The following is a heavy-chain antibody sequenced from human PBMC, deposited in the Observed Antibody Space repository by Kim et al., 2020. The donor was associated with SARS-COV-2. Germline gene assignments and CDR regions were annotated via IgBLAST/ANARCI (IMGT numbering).Heavy chain of an antibody. CDR1: GFTFSSYG. J-gene: IGHJ4*02. CDR2: IWYDGSNE. D-gene: IGHD2-21*02. CDR3: ARDLRNCAGDCYQYFDY. V-gene: IGHV3-33*01. Sequence: GGSLRLSCAASGFTFSSYGMHWVRLAPGKGLEWVAVIWYDGSNEYYADSVKGRLTISRDNSKNTLYLQLNSLRAEVTAVYYCARDLRNCAGDCYQYFDYWGQGTLVTVSS.